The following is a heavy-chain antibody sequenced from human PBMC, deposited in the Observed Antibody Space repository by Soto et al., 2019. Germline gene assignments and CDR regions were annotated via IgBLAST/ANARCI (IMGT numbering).Heavy chain of an antibody. CDR1: GGTFSSYA. V-gene: IGHV1-69*13. Sequence: SVKVSCKASGGTFSSYAISWVRQAPGQGLEWMGGIIPIFGTANYAQKFQGRVTITADESTSTAYMELSSLRSEDTAVYYCARDMGLEYSRLWFDPWGQGTLVTVSS. CDR2: IIPIFGTA. J-gene: IGHJ5*02. CDR3: ARDMGLEYSRLWFDP. D-gene: IGHD6-6*01.